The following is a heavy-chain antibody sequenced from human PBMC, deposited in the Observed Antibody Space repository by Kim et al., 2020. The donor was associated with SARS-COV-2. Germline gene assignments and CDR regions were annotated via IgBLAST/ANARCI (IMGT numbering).Heavy chain of an antibody. Sequence: GGSLRLSCAASGFTFSSYGMHWVRQAPGKGLEWVAVIWYDGSNKYYADSVKGRFTISRDNSKNTLYLQMNSLRAEDTAVYYCASAPPYDRQGAFDIWGQGTMVTVSS. J-gene: IGHJ3*02. CDR2: IWYDGSNK. D-gene: IGHD3-22*01. V-gene: IGHV3-33*01. CDR3: ASAPPYDRQGAFDI. CDR1: GFTFSSYG.